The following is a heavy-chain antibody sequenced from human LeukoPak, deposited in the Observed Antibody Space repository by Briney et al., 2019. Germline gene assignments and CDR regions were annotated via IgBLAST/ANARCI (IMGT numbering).Heavy chain of an antibody. CDR3: ASLKDFGGVPDY. V-gene: IGHV4-39*01. CDR2: IYYSGST. J-gene: IGHJ4*02. D-gene: IGHD3-16*01. Sequence: SETLSLTCSVSGGSISSNLYSWGWIRQPPGKGLEWIGNIYYSGSTYYNPSLTSLVTMSVDTSKTQFSLKLSSVTAAATAVYSCASLKDFGGVPDYWGQGTLVTVSS. CDR1: GGSISSNLYS.